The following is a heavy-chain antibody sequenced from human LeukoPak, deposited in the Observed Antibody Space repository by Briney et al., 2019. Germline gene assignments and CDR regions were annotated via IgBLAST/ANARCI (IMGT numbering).Heavy chain of an antibody. Sequence: SETLSLTCAVYGGSFSGYYWSWIRQPPGKGLEWIGEINHSGSTNYNPSLKSRVTISVDTSKNQFSLKLSSVTAADTAVYYRARGYCSSTSCYDSLWFDPWGQGTLVTVSS. D-gene: IGHD2-2*01. CDR2: INHSGST. J-gene: IGHJ5*02. CDR1: GGSFSGYY. V-gene: IGHV4-34*01. CDR3: ARGYCSSTSCYDSLWFDP.